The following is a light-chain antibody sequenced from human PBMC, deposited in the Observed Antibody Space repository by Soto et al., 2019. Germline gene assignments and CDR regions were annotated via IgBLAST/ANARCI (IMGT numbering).Light chain of an antibody. CDR1: QSIATY. Sequence: DIQMTQSPSALSAFVGDRVTITCRASQSIATYVNWYQQQPGKVPKFLIYASSTLQSGVPSRFSGSGSGTEFTLTISSLQPEDFATYYCQQSFDTSPTFGQGTKVEIK. CDR3: QQSFDTSPT. V-gene: IGKV1-39*01. CDR2: ASS. J-gene: IGKJ2*01.